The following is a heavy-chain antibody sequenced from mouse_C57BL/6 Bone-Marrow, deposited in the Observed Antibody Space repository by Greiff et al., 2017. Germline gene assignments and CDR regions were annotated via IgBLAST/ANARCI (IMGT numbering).Heavy chain of an antibody. Sequence: EVKLMESGGGLVQPGESLKLSCESNEYEFPSHDMSWVRKTPEKRLELVAAINSDGGSTYYPDTMERRFIISRDNTKTTLYLQMSSLRSEDTALYYCARLDYYGSSYAMDYWGQGTSVTVSS. CDR2: INSDGGST. CDR1: EYEFPSHD. J-gene: IGHJ4*01. V-gene: IGHV5-2*01. D-gene: IGHD1-1*01. CDR3: ARLDYYGSSYAMDY.